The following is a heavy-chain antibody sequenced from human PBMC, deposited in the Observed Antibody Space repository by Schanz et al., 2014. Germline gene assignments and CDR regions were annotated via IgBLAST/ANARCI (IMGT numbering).Heavy chain of an antibody. V-gene: IGHV3-48*01. Sequence: EVQLVESGGGLVQPGGSLRLSCAASGFTFSSYSMNWVRQAPGKGLEWVSYVSRSTPDIYYADSVKGRFTMSRDNAKNTLYLQMNSLRAEDAAVDYYAKVRYSSGWRGDYFDEWGQGALVTVAS. D-gene: IGHD6-25*01. J-gene: IGHJ4*02. CDR3: AKVRYSSGWRGDYFDE. CDR2: VSRSTPDI. CDR1: GFTFSSYS.